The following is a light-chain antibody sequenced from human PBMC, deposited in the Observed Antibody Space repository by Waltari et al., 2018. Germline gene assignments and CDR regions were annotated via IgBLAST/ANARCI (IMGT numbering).Light chain of an antibody. V-gene: IGLV2-23*02. J-gene: IGLJ2*01. Sequence: QSALTQPASVSGSPGQSITTSCTGTSSDVGTYKRVSWYQQHPGKAPKLMIYAVSKRPWGVCYRFSGSKSGDMASLTISGLQPEDEAEYFCSSYAGSSKGVFGGGTKVTVL. CDR1: SSDVGTYKR. CDR3: SSYAGSSKGV. CDR2: AVS.